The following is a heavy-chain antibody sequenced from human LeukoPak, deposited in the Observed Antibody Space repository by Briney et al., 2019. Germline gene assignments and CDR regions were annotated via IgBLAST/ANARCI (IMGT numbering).Heavy chain of an antibody. CDR1: GGSIISYY. D-gene: IGHD3-22*01. J-gene: IGHJ3*01. V-gene: IGHV4-59*01. CDR2: IYYSGST. Sequence: PSETLSLTCTVSGGSIISYYWSWIRLPPGKGLEWIGYIYYSGSTNYNPSLKSRVTISVDTSKNQFSLKLSSVTAADTAVYYCARDLPYDSSGSGAFDVWGQGTMVTVSS. CDR3: ARDLPYDSSGSGAFDV.